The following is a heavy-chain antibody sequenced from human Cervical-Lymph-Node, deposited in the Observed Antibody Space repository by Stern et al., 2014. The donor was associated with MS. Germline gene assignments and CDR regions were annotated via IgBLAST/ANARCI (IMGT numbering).Heavy chain of an antibody. CDR3: TKGLPFYYHSGDPFDY. V-gene: IGHV3-15*01. CDR1: GFSFSNAW. J-gene: IGHJ4*02. CDR2: FQSKTDGGTV. Sequence: EVQLVESGGGLVKPGGSLRLSCTASGFSFSNAWMTWVRQAPGKGLELVGRFQSKTDGGTVDYAAPVKGRFTISRHDSQRTQYLQMNSVKTEDTAVYYCTKGLPFYYHSGDPFDYWGQGTLVTVSS. D-gene: IGHD2-21*01.